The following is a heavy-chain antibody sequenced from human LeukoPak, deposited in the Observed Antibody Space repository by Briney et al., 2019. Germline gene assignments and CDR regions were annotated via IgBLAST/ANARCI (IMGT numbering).Heavy chain of an antibody. V-gene: IGHV3-7*01. J-gene: IGHJ3*02. Sequence: GGSLRLSCAASGFTFSSYWMSWVRQAPGKGLEWVANIKQDGSEKYYVDSVKGRFTISRDNAKNSLYLQMDSLRAEDTAVYYCARVDSSSWYSDAFDIWGQGTMVTVSS. CDR1: GFTFSSYW. CDR2: IKQDGSEK. CDR3: ARVDSSSWYSDAFDI. D-gene: IGHD6-13*01.